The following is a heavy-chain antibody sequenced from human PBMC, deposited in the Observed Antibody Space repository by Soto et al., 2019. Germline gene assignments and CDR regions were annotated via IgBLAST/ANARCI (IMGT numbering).Heavy chain of an antibody. Sequence: PSETLSLTCAVYGGSFSGYYWSWIRQPPGKGLEWIGEINHSGSTNYNPSFKSRVTISVDTSKNQFSLKLSSVTAADTAVYYCAGDYGAIDYWGQGTLVTFSS. J-gene: IGHJ4*02. D-gene: IGHD4-17*01. V-gene: IGHV4-34*01. CDR3: AGDYGAIDY. CDR2: INHSGST. CDR1: GGSFSGYY.